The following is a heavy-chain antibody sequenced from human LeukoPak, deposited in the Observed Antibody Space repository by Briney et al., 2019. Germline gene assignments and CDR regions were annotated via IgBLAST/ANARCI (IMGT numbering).Heavy chain of an antibody. Sequence: ASVKVSCKASGYTFTGYYMHWVRQAPGQGLEWMGWINPNSGGTNYAQKFQGRVTMTRDTSISTAYMELSSLRSEDTAVYYCARGPPITVVGIITHNWFDPWGQGTLVAVSS. CDR1: GYTFTGYY. V-gene: IGHV1-2*02. J-gene: IGHJ5*02. CDR3: ARGPPITVVGIITHNWFDP. D-gene: IGHD3-3*01. CDR2: INPNSGGT.